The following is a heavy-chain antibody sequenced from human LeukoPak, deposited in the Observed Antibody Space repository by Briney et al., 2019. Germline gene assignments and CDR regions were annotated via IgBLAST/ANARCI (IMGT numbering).Heavy chain of an antibody. CDR3: ARGDYYGSGNYYKKTVDF. D-gene: IGHD3-10*01. CDR1: GYTFTSYG. V-gene: IGHV1-18*01. J-gene: IGHJ4*02. Sequence: GASVKVSCKASGYTFTSYGISWVRQAPGQGLEWMGWVSAYNGNTNYAQKLQDRVTMTTDTSTSTAYMELRSLRSDDTAVYFCARGDYYGSGNYYKKTVDFWGQGTLVTVSS. CDR2: VSAYNGNT.